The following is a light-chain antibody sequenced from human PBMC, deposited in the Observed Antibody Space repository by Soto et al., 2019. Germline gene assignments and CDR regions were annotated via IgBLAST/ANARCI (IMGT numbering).Light chain of an antibody. J-gene: IGKJ4*01. CDR3: QQYNSYPLT. V-gene: IGKV1-5*03. CDR2: KAS. CDR1: QSISSW. Sequence: DIQMTQSPSTLSASVGDRVTITCRASQSISSWLAWYQQKPGKAPNLLIYKASSLESGVPSRFSGSGSGTEFTLTISILQPDDFATYYCQQYNSYPLTFGGGTKAEIK.